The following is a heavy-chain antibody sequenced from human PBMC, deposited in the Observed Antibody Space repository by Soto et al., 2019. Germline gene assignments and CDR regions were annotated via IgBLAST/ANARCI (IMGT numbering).Heavy chain of an antibody. CDR2: ISGSGGST. J-gene: IGHJ4*02. CDR1: GFTFSSYA. CDR3: ARRGSGSYYDY. V-gene: IGHV3-23*01. D-gene: IGHD1-26*01. Sequence: EVQLLESGGGLVQPGGSLRLSCAASGFTFSSYAMRWVRQAPVTGLEWVSAISGSGGSTYYADSVKGRFTISRDNSKNTLYMQMNSLIAEDTAVYYCARRGSGSYYDYWGQGTLVTVSS.